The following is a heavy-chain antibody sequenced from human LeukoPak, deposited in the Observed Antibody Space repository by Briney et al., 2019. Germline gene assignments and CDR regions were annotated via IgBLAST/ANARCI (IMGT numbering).Heavy chain of an antibody. D-gene: IGHD4-23*01. CDR2: LDSSGST. V-gene: IGHV4-39*01. CDR3: SRSHDYDGLYFYYYMDV. Sequence: SETLSLTCTVSGGSISSRSDYWGWIRQTPGKGLQWIGNLDSSGSTYYNPSLKSRVTISVGTSKNQFSLNLRSVTAADTAIYFCSRSHDYDGLYFYYYMDVWGKGTTVTVSS. CDR1: GGSISSRSDY. J-gene: IGHJ6*03.